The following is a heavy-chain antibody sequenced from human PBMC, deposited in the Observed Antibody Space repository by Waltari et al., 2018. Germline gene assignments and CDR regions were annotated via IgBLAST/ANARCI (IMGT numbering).Heavy chain of an antibody. J-gene: IGHJ3*02. V-gene: IGHV1-69*01. CDR2: IIPIFGTA. Sequence: QVQLVQSGAEVKKPGSSVKVSCKASGGTFSSYAISWVRQAPGQGLGWMGGIIPIFGTANYAQKFQGRVTITADESTSTAYMELSSLRSEDTAVYYCARDSSPRLVRGVILSFAFDIWGQGTMVTVSS. CDR1: GGTFSSYA. CDR3: ARDSSPRLVRGVILSFAFDI. D-gene: IGHD3-10*01.